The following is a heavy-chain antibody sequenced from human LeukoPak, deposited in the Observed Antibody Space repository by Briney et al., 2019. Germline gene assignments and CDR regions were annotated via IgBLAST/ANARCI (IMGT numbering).Heavy chain of an antibody. Sequence: SVKVSCKASGGTFSSYAISWVRQAPGQGLEWMGGIIPIFGTANYAQKFQGRVTITADESTSTAYMELSSLRSEDTAVYYCARAPYYYDSSGSHNPGFWGQGTLVTVSS. D-gene: IGHD3-22*01. J-gene: IGHJ4*02. V-gene: IGHV1-69*01. CDR3: ARAPYYYDSSGSHNPGF. CDR2: IIPIFGTA. CDR1: GGTFSSYA.